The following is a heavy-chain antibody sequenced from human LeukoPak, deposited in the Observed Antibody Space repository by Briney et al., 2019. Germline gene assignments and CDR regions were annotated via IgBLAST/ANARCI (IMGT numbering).Heavy chain of an antibody. J-gene: IGHJ4*02. CDR3: ARGLGISYFDY. Sequence: PGRSLRLSCAASGFTFSSYAMHWVRQAPGKGLEWVAVISYDGSNKYYADSVKGRFTISRDNSKNTLYLQMNSLRAEDTAVYYCARGLGISYFDYWGQGTLVTVSS. CDR2: ISYDGSNK. CDR1: GFTFSSYA. V-gene: IGHV3-30-3*01. D-gene: IGHD1-26*01.